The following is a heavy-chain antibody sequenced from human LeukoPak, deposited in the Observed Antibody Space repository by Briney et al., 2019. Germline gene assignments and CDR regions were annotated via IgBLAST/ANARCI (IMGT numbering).Heavy chain of an antibody. CDR2: FDPEDGET. D-gene: IGHD6-19*01. J-gene: IGHJ3*02. CDR1: GYTLTELS. Sequence: ASVKVSCKVSGYTLTELSMHWVRQAPGKGLEWMGGFDPEDGETIYAQKFQGRVTMTEDTSTDTAYRELSSLRSEDTAVYYCATILAVAQAHDAFDIWGQGTMVTVSS. V-gene: IGHV1-24*01. CDR3: ATILAVAQAHDAFDI.